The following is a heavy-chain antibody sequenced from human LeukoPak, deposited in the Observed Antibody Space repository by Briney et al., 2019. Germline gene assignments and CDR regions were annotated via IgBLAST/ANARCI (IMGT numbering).Heavy chain of an antibody. CDR1: GFTFRYFG. CDR2: VSADGQTA. Sequence: GGPLRLSRSASGFTFRYFGIHWVRQAPGKGLEFVSGVSADGQTAHYIESVRGRLTISRDNSKSTLFLQMSSPKTEDTAVYYCVRRSGDWYDYWGQGTVVTVSS. V-gene: IGHV3-64D*06. D-gene: IGHD2-21*02. CDR3: VRRSGDWYDY. J-gene: IGHJ4*02.